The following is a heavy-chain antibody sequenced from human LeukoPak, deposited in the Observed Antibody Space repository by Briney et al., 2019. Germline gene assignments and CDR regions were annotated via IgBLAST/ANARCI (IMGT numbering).Heavy chain of an antibody. CDR1: GGSISSYY. V-gene: IGHV4-4*07. CDR2: IYTSGST. D-gene: IGHD3-22*01. J-gene: IGHJ3*02. CDR3: ASRDDSSLIDAFDI. Sequence: PSETLSLTCTVSGGSISSYYWSWIRQPAGKGLEWIGRIYTSGSTNYNPSLKSRVTMSVDTSKNQFSLKQSSVTAADTAVYYCASRDDSSLIDAFDIWGQGTMVTVSS.